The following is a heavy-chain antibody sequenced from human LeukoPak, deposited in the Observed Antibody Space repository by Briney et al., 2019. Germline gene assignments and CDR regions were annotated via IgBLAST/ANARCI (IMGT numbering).Heavy chain of an antibody. V-gene: IGHV3-30*02. CDR1: GLTFRSSV. CDR2: IRYDETNK. J-gene: IGHJ4*02. CDR3: AKGVYGGSAGGFYFDY. Sequence: GGSLRLSCAASGLTFRSSVMHWVRQAPGKGLEWVAFIRYDETNKHYADSVKGRFTISRDNSKNTLYLQMNSLRSEDTAVYYWAKGVYGGSAGGFYFDYWGQGALVTVSS. D-gene: IGHD2-15*01.